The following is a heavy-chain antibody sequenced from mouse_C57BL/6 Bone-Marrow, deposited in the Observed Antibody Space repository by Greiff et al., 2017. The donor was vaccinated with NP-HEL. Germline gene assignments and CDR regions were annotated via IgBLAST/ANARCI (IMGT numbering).Heavy chain of an antibody. J-gene: IGHJ2*01. Sequence: QVQLQPGAELVKPGASVKMSCKASGYTFTSYWITWVKQRPGQGLEWIGDIYPGSGSTNYNEKFKSKATLTVDTSSSTAYMQLSSLTSEDSAVYYCARKAGPYYFDYWGQGTTLTVSS. D-gene: IGHD3-2*02. CDR1: GYTFTSYW. CDR3: ARKAGPYYFDY. V-gene: IGHV1-55*01. CDR2: IYPGSGST.